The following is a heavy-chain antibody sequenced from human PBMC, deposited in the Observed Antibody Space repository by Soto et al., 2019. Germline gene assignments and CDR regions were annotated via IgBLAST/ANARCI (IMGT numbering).Heavy chain of an antibody. J-gene: IGHJ6*02. CDR2: IGTAGDP. CDR3: ARVLPGSYYGMDV. D-gene: IGHD1-26*01. CDR1: GFTFSSYD. V-gene: IGHV3-13*05. Sequence: GSLRLSCAASGFTFSSYDMHWVRQATGKGLEWVSAIGTAGDPYYPGSVKGRFTISRENAKNSLYLQMNSLRAGDAAVYYCARVLPGSYYGMDVWGQGTTVTVSS.